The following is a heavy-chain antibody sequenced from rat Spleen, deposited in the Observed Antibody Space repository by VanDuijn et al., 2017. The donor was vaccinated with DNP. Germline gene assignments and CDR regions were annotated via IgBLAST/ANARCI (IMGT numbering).Heavy chain of an antibody. CDR2: INYSGAT. CDR1: GYSITSNY. J-gene: IGHJ1*01. D-gene: IGHD1-11*01. Sequence: EVRFQESGPGLVKPSESLSLTCSVTGYSITSNYWGWIRKFPGNQMEWMGYINYSGATAYNPSLRSRISITRDTSKNQFFLQLNSVTTEDTATYYCARGLNYGGYIYSWYFDFWGPGTLVTVSS. CDR3: ARGLNYGGYIYSWYFDF. V-gene: IGHV3-1*01.